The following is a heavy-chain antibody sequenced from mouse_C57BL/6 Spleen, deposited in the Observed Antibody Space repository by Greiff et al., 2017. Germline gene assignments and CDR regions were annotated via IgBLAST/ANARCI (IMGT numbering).Heavy chain of an antibody. J-gene: IGHJ1*03. CDR3: ARASSYWYFDV. Sequence: QVQLQQPGAELVKPGASVKLSCKASGYTFTSYWMQWVKQRPGQGLEWIGEIDTSDSYTNYNQKFKGKATLTVDTYSSTAYMQLSSLTSEDSAIYYCARASSYWYFDVWGTGTTVTVSS. CDR1: GYTFTSYW. V-gene: IGHV1-50*01. CDR2: IDTSDSYT.